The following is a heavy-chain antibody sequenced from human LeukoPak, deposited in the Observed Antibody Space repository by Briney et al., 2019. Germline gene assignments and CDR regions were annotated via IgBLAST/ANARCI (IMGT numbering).Heavy chain of an antibody. D-gene: IGHD1-26*01. Sequence: GGSLRLSCAASGFTFSGYAMHWVRQAPGKGLEWVAVISYDGSNKYYADSVKGRFTISRDNSKNTLYLQMNSLRAEDTAVYYCAREQVGANVFDYWGQGTLVTVSS. CDR3: AREQVGANVFDY. V-gene: IGHV3-30*04. J-gene: IGHJ4*02. CDR1: GFTFSGYA. CDR2: ISYDGSNK.